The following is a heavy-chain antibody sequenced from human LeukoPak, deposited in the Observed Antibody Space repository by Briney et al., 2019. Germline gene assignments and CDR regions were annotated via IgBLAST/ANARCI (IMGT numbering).Heavy chain of an antibody. V-gene: IGHV4-39*01. CDR1: GGSISISSYY. CDR2: IYYSGST. J-gene: IGHJ4*02. Sequence: SETLSLTCSVSGGSISISSYYWVWIRQPPGMGLEWIGSIYYSGSTYYNPSLKSRVTISVDTSKNQFSLKLSSVTAADTAVYYCATTIGVIVYFDYWGQGTLVTVSS. D-gene: IGHD3-16*02. CDR3: ATTIGVIVYFDY.